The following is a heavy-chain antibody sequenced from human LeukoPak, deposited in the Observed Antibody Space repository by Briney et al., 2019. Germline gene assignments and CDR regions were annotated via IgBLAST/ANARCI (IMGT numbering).Heavy chain of an antibody. D-gene: IGHD6-6*01. V-gene: IGHV3-48*02. CDR3: ARDSLARFDY. Sequence: GGSLRLSCAASGLTFSSYAMSWVRQAPGKGLEWVSYISSSSSTIYYADSVKGRFTISRDNAKNSLYLQMNSLRDEDTAVYYCARDSLARFDYWGQGTLVTVSS. CDR1: GLTFSSYA. J-gene: IGHJ4*02. CDR2: ISSSSSTI.